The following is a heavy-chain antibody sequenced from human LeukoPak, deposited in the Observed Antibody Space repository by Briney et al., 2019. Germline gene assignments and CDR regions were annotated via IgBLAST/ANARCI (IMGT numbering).Heavy chain of an antibody. CDR3: GRDITYYDGSRYRTVLDF. CDR2: ISSSGSTI. CDR1: GFTFSSYE. V-gene: IGHV3-48*03. Sequence: PGGSLRLSCAASGFTFSSYEMNWVRQAPGKGLEWVSYISSSGSTIYYADSVKGRFTISRDNSNNTVFLQMNSLRAEDTAVYYCGRDITYYDGSRYRTVLDFWGRGTLISVSA. D-gene: IGHD3-22*01. J-gene: IGHJ2*01.